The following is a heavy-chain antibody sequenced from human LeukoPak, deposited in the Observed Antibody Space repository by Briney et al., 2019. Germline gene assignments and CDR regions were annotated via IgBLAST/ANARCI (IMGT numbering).Heavy chain of an antibody. CDR1: GGSFSGYY. J-gene: IGHJ4*02. V-gene: IGHV4-34*01. Sequence: SETLSLTCAVYGGSFSGYYWSWIRQPPGKGLEWIGEINHSGSTNYNPSLKSRVTISVDTSKSQFSLKLSSVTAADTAVYYCARRKSVAGIEWGQGTLVTVSS. CDR2: INHSGST. D-gene: IGHD6-13*01. CDR3: ARRKSVAGIE.